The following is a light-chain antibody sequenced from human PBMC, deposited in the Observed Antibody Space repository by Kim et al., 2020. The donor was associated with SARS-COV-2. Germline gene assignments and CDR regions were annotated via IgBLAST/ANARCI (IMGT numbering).Light chain of an antibody. J-gene: IGLJ2*01. CDR2: EEY. CDR3: QSFDTIHQV. CDR1: SGSSASNR. V-gene: IGLV6-57*01. Sequence: GKTVTNACTRSSGSSASNRVQGYQQRPRSSPTSVIYEEYKRPSGVPDRFSGSSDSSSNSASLTISGLKTEYEADYYCQSFDTIHQVFGGGTQLTVL.